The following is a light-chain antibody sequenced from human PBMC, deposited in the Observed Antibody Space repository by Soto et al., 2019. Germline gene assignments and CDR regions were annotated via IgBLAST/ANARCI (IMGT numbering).Light chain of an antibody. CDR2: EVT. V-gene: IGLV2-8*01. Sequence: QSALTQPPSASGSPGQSVTISCTGTSSDVGGYNYVSWYQQHPGKVPKLMIYEVTKRPSGVPDRFSGSKSGNTASLTVSGLQDEDEADYYCTSYAGSNILVFGGGTKVTVL. CDR3: TSYAGSNILV. CDR1: SSDVGGYNY. J-gene: IGLJ3*02.